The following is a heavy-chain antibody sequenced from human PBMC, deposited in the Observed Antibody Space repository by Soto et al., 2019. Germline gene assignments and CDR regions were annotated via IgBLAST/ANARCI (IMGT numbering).Heavy chain of an antibody. J-gene: IGHJ5*01. CDR2: ISYDGSNK. D-gene: IGHD5-18*01. CDR3: AKGGYSYGNWFDS. V-gene: IGHV3-30*18. Sequence: PGGSLRLSCAASGFSFNSYGMHWVRQAPGKGLEWVAVISYDGSNKYYADSVKGRFTISRDNSKNTLYLQMNSLRAEDTAVYYCAKGGYSYGNWFDSWGQGTLVTVSS. CDR1: GFSFNSYG.